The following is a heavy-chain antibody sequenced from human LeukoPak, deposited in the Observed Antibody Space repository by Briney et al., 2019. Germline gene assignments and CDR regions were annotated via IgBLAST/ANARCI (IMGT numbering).Heavy chain of an antibody. CDR3: ARDPSSHAFDI. Sequence: SETLSLTCTVSGGSISSGSYYWSWIRQPAGKGLEWIGRIYTSGSTNYNPSLKSRVTISVDTSKNQFSLKLSSVTAADTAVYYCARDPSSHAFDIWGQGTMVTVSS. D-gene: IGHD6-13*01. V-gene: IGHV4-61*02. CDR1: GGSISSGSYY. J-gene: IGHJ3*02. CDR2: IYTSGST.